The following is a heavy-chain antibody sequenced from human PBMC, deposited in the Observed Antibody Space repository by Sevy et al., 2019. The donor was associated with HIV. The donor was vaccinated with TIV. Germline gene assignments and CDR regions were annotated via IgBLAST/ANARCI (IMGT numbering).Heavy chain of an antibody. CDR2: IYPRASDT. D-gene: IGHD4-4*01. CDR1: GYKFTTYW. V-gene: IGHV5-51*01. J-gene: IGHJ4*02. CDR3: ARHVDMTTLIGGLYYFDS. Sequence: GESLKISCKASGYKFTTYWIGWARQMPGKGLEWMGMIYPRASDTRYSPSFQGQVTISADTSINTAYLQWSSLKASDTAMYFCARHVDMTTLIGGLYYFDSWGQGTLVTVSS.